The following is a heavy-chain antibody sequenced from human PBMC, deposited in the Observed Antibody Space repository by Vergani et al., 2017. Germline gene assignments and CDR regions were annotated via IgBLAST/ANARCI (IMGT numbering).Heavy chain of an antibody. V-gene: IGHV4-34*01. D-gene: IGHD3-9*01. CDR2: INHSGST. Sequence: QVQLQESGPGLVKPSETLSLTCTVSGGSISGYYWSWIRQPPGKGLEWIGEINHSGSTNYNPSLKSRVTISVDTSKNQFSLKMRSVTAADTAVYYCARVVLRYFDWLGRGDAFDIWGQGTMVTVSS. J-gene: IGHJ3*02. CDR3: ARVVLRYFDWLGRGDAFDI. CDR1: GGSISGYY.